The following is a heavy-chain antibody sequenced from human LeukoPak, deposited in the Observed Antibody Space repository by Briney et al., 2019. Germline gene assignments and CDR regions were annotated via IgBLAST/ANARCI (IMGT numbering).Heavy chain of an antibody. CDR1: GFTFTNAW. CDR2: IKSKGDAETT. J-gene: IGHJ4*02. D-gene: IGHD3-10*01. Sequence: PGGSLRLSCVASGFTFTNAWMSWVRQAPGKGLEWVGRIKSKGDAETTDYAAPVKGRFFLSRDDSENTLYLQMCSLQTEDTAVYYCTTDLGLTMIRGVLVSWGQGTLVTVSS. CDR3: TTDLGLTMIRGVLVS. V-gene: IGHV3-15*01.